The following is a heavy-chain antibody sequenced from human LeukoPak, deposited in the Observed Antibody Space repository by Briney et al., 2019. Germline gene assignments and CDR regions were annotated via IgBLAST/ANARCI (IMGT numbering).Heavy chain of an antibody. Sequence: ASVKVSCKASGGTFSSYAISWVRQAPGQGLEWMGGIIPNSGGTNYAQKFQGRVTMTRDTSISTAYMELSRLRSDDTAVYYCARVGVSYGGGLYDSSGYYYVYWGQGTLVTVSS. CDR1: GGTFSSYA. V-gene: IGHV1-2*02. CDR3: ARVGVSYGGGLYDSSGYYYVY. J-gene: IGHJ4*02. D-gene: IGHD3-22*01. CDR2: IIPNSGGT.